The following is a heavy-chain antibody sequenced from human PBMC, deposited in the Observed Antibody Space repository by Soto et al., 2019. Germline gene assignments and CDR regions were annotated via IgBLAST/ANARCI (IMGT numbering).Heavy chain of an antibody. V-gene: IGHV4-31*03. CDR3: ARAEPLPHYVSSGYPPSDAFDI. CDR2: IYYSGST. Sequence: QVQLQESGPGLVKPSQTLSLTCTVSGGSISSGGYYWSWIRQHPGKGLEWIGYIYYSGSTYYNPSLKSRVTISVDTSKNQFSLKLSSVTAADTAVYYCARAEPLPHYVSSGYPPSDAFDIWGQGTMVTVSS. CDR1: GGSISSGGYY. D-gene: IGHD3-22*01. J-gene: IGHJ3*02.